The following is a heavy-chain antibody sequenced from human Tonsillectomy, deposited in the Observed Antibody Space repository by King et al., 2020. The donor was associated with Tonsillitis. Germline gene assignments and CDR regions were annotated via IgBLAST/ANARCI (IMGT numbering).Heavy chain of an antibody. CDR1: GYTFTSYG. D-gene: IGHD3-9*01. Sequence: QLVQSGAEVKKPGASVKVSCKDSGYTFTSYGISWVRQAPAKGLAGVGWITADNGNTNYAHKLQGRVTMTTDTSTSTAYMELRSLRSDDTAVYHCARPQFGILTGYYVWGQGTTVTVSS. CDR3: ARPQFGILTGYYV. V-gene: IGHV1-18*01. CDR2: ITADNGNT. J-gene: IGHJ6*02.